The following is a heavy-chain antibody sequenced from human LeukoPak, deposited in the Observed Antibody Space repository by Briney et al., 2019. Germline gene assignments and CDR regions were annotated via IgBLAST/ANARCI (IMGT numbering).Heavy chain of an antibody. CDR3: ARDSMITFGGVSYYFDY. J-gene: IGHJ4*02. D-gene: IGHD3-16*01. Sequence: GRSLRLSCAASGFTFSSYAMHWVRQAPGKGLEWVAVISYDGSNKYYADSVKGRFTISRDNYKNTLYLQMNSLRAEDTAVYYCARDSMITFGGVSYYFDYWGQGTLVTVSS. CDR2: ISYDGSNK. CDR1: GFTFSSYA. V-gene: IGHV3-30-3*01.